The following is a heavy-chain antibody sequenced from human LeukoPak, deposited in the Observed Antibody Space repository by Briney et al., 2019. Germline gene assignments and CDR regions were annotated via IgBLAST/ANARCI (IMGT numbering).Heavy chain of an antibody. CDR1: GGSFSGYD. D-gene: IGHD1-26*01. V-gene: IGHV4-34*01. J-gene: IGHJ4*02. CDR3: ARGGGSYSDS. CDR2: INHTGST. Sequence: SETLSLTCTVYGGSFSGYDWDWIRQPPGKGLEWIGEINHTGSTKTNPSLKSRVTKSVDTSKNQFSLRLSSVTAADTAVYYCARGGGSYSDSWGQGTLVTVSS.